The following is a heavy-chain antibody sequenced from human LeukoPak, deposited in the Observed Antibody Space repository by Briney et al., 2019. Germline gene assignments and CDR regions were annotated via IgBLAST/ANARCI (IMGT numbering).Heavy chain of an antibody. CDR1: GGSFSGHY. CDR3: ARKATVFWYFDL. Sequence: SETLSLTCAVYGGSFSGHYWSWIRQPPGKGLEWIGEINHSGSTNYNPSLKSRVTISVDTSKNQFSLKLSSVTAADTAVYYCARKATVFWYFDLWGRGTLVTVSS. D-gene: IGHD4-17*01. CDR2: INHSGST. J-gene: IGHJ2*01. V-gene: IGHV4-34*01.